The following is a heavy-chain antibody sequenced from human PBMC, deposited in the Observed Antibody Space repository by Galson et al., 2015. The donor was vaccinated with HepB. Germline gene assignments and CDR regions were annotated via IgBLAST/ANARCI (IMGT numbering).Heavy chain of an antibody. Sequence: SVKVSCKASGYTFTSYGISWVRQAPGQGLEWMGWISAYNGNTNYAQKLQGRVTMTTDTSTSTAYMELRSLRSDDTAVYYCASQSIAVATYYYYGMDVWGQGTTVTVSS. D-gene: IGHD6-19*01. J-gene: IGHJ6*02. CDR1: GYTFTSYG. CDR2: ISAYNGNT. V-gene: IGHV1-18*01. CDR3: ASQSIAVATYYYYGMDV.